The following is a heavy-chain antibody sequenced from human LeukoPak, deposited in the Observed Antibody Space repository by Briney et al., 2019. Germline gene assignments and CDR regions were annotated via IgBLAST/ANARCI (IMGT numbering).Heavy chain of an antibody. CDR3: PRVNGNYYRVDY. CDR2: IYYSGST. CDR1: GGSISSSTYY. V-gene: IGHV4-39*01. J-gene: IGHJ4*02. Sequence: SETLSLTCTASGGSISSSTYYWGWIRQPPGKGLEWIGTIYYSGSTYYNPSLKSRVTISVDTSRNQFSLKLSSVTAADTAVYYCPRVNGNYYRVDYWGQGILVTVSS. D-gene: IGHD1-26*01.